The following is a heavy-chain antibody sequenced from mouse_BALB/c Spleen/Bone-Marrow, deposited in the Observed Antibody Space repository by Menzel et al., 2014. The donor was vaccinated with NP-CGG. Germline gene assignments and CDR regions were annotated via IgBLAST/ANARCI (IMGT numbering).Heavy chain of an antibody. CDR1: GYTFTDYA. CDR3: AREPIYYYGSTLDY. D-gene: IGHD1-1*01. J-gene: IGHJ2*01. V-gene: IGHV1S137*01. CDR2: TSTYYGDA. Sequence: QVQLQQSGAELVRPGVSVKISCKGSGYTFTDYAMHWVKQSHAKSLEWIGVTSTYYGDASYNQKFKGKATMTVDKSSSTAYMELARLTSEDSAIYYCAREPIYYYGSTLDYWGQGTTLTVSS.